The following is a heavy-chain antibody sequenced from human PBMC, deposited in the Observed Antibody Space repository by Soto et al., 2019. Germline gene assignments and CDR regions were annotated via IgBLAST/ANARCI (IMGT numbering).Heavy chain of an antibody. V-gene: IGHV1-69*13. D-gene: IGHD2-15*01. J-gene: IGHJ3*02. CDR2: IIPIFGTA. Sequence: SVKVSCKASGGTFSSYAISWVRQAPGQGLEWMGGIIPIFGTANYAQKFQGRVTITADESTSTAYMELSSLRSEDTAVYYCASYCSGGSCYEGGAFDIWGQGTMVTVSS. CDR3: ASYCSGGSCYEGGAFDI. CDR1: GGTFSSYA.